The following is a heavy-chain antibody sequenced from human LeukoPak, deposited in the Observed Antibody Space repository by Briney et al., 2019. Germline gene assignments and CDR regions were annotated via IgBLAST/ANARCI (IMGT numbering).Heavy chain of an antibody. D-gene: IGHD1/OR15-1a*01. CDR2: IKQDGSEK. V-gene: IGHV3-7*05. Sequence: GGSLRLSCAASGFTFSSYWMSWVRQAPGKGVEGVANIKQDGSEKYYVDSVKGRFTISRDNAKNSLYLQMNSLRAEDTAVYYCARAEEHPLAEYFQHWGQGTLVTVSS. J-gene: IGHJ1*01. CDR1: GFTFSSYW. CDR3: ARAEEHPLAEYFQH.